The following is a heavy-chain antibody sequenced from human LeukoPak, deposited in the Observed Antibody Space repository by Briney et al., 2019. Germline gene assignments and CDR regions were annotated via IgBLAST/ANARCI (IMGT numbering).Heavy chain of an antibody. J-gene: IGHJ6*02. Sequence: PGGSLRLSCAASGFTVSSNYMSWVRQAPGKGLEWVSVIYSGGSTYYADSVKGRFTISRDNSKNTLYLRMNSLRAEDTAVYYCARENWIPDYYYYGMDVWGQGTTVTVSS. D-gene: IGHD1-1*01. CDR3: ARENWIPDYYYYGMDV. V-gene: IGHV3-53*01. CDR1: GFTVSSNY. CDR2: IYSGGST.